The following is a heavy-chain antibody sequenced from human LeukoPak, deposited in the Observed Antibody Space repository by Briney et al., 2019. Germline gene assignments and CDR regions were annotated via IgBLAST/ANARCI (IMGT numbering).Heavy chain of an antibody. CDR2: ISGSGGGT. V-gene: IGHV3-23*01. J-gene: IGHJ5*02. CDR3: AKEASYCTNGVCYSRIFDT. Sequence: GGSLRLSCAASGFTFSSYAMSWVRQAPGKGLEWVSAISGSGGGTFYADSVKGRFTMSRDNSKNTLYLQMNSLRAEDTAVYYCAKEASYCTNGVCYSRIFDTWGQGTLVTVSS. D-gene: IGHD2-8*01. CDR1: GFTFSSYA.